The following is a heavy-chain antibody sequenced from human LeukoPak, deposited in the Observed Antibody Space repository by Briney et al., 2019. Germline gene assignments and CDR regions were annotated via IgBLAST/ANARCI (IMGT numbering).Heavy chain of an antibody. Sequence: ASVKVSCKASGYTFTSYDINWVRQATGQGLEWMGWMNPNSGNTGYAQKFQGRVTMTRNTSISTAYMELSSLRSEDTAVYYCARGRRTAMVTTLGYWGQGTLVTVSS. CDR2: MNPNSGNT. CDR1: GYTFTSYD. CDR3: ARGRRTAMVTTLGY. V-gene: IGHV1-8*01. J-gene: IGHJ4*02. D-gene: IGHD5-18*01.